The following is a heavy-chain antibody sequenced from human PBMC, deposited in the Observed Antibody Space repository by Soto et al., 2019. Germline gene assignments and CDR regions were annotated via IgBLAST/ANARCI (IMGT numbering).Heavy chain of an antibody. Sequence: QVQLVQSGAEVKKPGSSVKVSCKASGGTFSSYTISWVRQAPGKGLEWMGMIIPILGIANYAQKFQGRVTITADKSTSTAYMELSSLRSEDTAVYYCARDPLSMATIRPVEAFDIWGQGTMVTVSS. J-gene: IGHJ3*02. CDR2: IIPILGIA. D-gene: IGHD5-12*01. CDR3: ARDPLSMATIRPVEAFDI. CDR1: GGTFSSYT. V-gene: IGHV1-69*08.